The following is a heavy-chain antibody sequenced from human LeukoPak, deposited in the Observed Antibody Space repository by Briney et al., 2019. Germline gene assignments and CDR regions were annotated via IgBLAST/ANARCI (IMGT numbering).Heavy chain of an antibody. J-gene: IGHJ4*02. V-gene: IGHV3-33*01. D-gene: IGHD6-13*01. CDR3: ARGRIAADGGHYFDY. CDR2: IWYDGSNK. Sequence: GRSLRLSCAASGFTFSSYGMHWVRQAPGKGLEWVAVIWYDGSNKYYADSVKGRFTISRDNSKNTLYLQMNGLRAEDTAVYYCARGRIAADGGHYFDYWGQGTLVTVSS. CDR1: GFTFSSYG.